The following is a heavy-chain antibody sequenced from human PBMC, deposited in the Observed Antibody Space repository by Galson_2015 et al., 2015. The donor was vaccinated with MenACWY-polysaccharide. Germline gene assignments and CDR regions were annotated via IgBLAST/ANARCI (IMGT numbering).Heavy chain of an antibody. CDR1: GFTFSSYA. CDR3: AKGPRGTIFGVALDY. Sequence: SLRLSCAASGFTFSSYAMSWVRQAPGKGLEWVSAISGSGSSTYYADSVKGRFTISRDNSKNTLYLQMNSLRAEDTAVYYCAKGPRGTIFGVALDYWGQGTLVTVSS. CDR2: ISGSGSST. J-gene: IGHJ4*02. D-gene: IGHD3-3*01. V-gene: IGHV3-23*01.